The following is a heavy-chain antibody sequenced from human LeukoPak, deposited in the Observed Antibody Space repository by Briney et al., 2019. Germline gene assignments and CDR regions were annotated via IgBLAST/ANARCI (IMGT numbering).Heavy chain of an antibody. CDR1: GYSISSGYY. V-gene: IGHV4-38-2*02. Sequence: SETLSLTCTVSGYSISSGYYWGWIRQPPGKGLEWIGSIYHSGSTYYNPSLKSRVTISVDTSKNQFSLKLSSVTAADTAVYYCARVSYDFWSGRTPTNWFDPWGQGTLVTVSS. J-gene: IGHJ5*02. D-gene: IGHD3-3*01. CDR2: IYHSGST. CDR3: ARVSYDFWSGRTPTNWFDP.